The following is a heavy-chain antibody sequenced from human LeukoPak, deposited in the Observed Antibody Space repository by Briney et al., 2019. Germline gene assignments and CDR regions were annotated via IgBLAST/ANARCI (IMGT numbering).Heavy chain of an antibody. D-gene: IGHD5/OR15-5a*01. CDR2: IYTSGST. Sequence: PSETLSLTCSVSGGSVSSGNYYWTWIRQPAGKGLEWIGRIYTSGSTNYNPSLMSRVTISVDTSKNQFSLKLSSVTAADTAVYYCASVSRLGHYYMDVWGKGTTVTVSS. J-gene: IGHJ6*03. CDR3: ASVSRLGHYYMDV. V-gene: IGHV4-61*02. CDR1: GGSVSSGNYY.